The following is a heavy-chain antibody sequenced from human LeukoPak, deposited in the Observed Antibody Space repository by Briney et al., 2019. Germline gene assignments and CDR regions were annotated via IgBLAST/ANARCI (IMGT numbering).Heavy chain of an antibody. CDR1: GGTFISYA. V-gene: IGHV1-69*13. D-gene: IGHD5-18*01. CDR3: ARQRGYSYGHYYYGMDV. CDR2: IIPIFGTA. Sequence: ASVKVSCKASGGTFISYAISWVRQAPGQGLEWMGGIIPIFGTANYAQKFQGRVTITADESTSTAYMELSSLRSEDTAVYYCARQRGYSYGHYYYGMDVWGQGTTVTVSS. J-gene: IGHJ6*02.